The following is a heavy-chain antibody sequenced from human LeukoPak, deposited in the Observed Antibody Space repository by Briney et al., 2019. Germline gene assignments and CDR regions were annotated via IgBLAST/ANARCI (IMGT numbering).Heavy chain of an antibody. CDR2: IKQDGSEK. CDR3: ARGLTIFGNGGTFDI. J-gene: IGHJ3*02. D-gene: IGHD3-3*01. Sequence: GGSLRLSCAASGFTFTSYAMHWVRQAPGKGLELVANIKQDGSEKYYVDSVKGRFTISRDNAKNSLYLQMNSLRAEDTAVYYCARGLTIFGNGGTFDIWGQGTMVTVSS. CDR1: GFTFTSYA. V-gene: IGHV3-7*01.